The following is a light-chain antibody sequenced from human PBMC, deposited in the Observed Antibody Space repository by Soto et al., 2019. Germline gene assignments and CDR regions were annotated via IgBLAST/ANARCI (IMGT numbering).Light chain of an antibody. CDR2: DVS. Sequence: QSALTQPRSVSGSPGQSITISCSGTSSDVGGYNYVSWYRQHPGKAPKLMIYDVSKRPSGVPDRFSGSKSGNTASLTISGLQAEDEAEYYCCSYAGSYTHYVFGTRTKVTVL. J-gene: IGLJ1*01. CDR1: SSDVGGYNY. CDR3: CSYAGSYTHYV. V-gene: IGLV2-11*01.